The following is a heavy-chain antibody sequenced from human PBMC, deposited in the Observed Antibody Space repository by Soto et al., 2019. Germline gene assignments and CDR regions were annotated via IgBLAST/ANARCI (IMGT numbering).Heavy chain of an antibody. Sequence: SVKLSCKSSGYSFTGYYMHCVRHAPGQGLEWMGWIHPGSGGSNYAQKFQGRVTMTRDTSINSAYMELTRLRSDDTAVYYCARELSGYPSNFFDSWGQGTLVTVSS. V-gene: IGHV1-2*02. J-gene: IGHJ4*02. CDR1: GYSFTGYY. CDR2: IHPGSGGS. D-gene: IGHD5-12*01. CDR3: ARELSGYPSNFFDS.